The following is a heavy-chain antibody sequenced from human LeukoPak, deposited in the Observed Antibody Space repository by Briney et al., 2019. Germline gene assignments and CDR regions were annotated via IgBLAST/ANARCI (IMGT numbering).Heavy chain of an antibody. J-gene: IGHJ4*02. D-gene: IGHD6-19*01. CDR2: VNPNSGGT. V-gene: IGHV1-2*02. CDR3: ARGQQWLEAFDY. Sequence: AASVKVSCKASGYTFTGYYMHWVRQAPGQGLEWMGWVNPNSGGTHCAQKFQGRVTMTRDTSINTVHMALNWLTTDDTAVYYCARGQQWLEAFDYWGLGTLVTVSS. CDR1: GYTFTGYY.